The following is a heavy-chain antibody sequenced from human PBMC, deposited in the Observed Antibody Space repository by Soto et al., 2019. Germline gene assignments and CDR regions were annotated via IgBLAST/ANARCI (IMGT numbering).Heavy chain of an antibody. CDR1: GGSMSRYY. V-gene: IGHV4-4*07. CDR2: VWTSGST. J-gene: IGHJ4*02. Sequence: QVQLQESGPGLVKPSETLSLTCNVSGGSMSRYYWSWIRQPAGKGLEWIGRVWTSGSTNYNPSLKSRVTMSIDTSNNHFSLKLNSVPAADTAVYYCARTVGAAYYFDFWGQGTLVTVSS. CDR3: ARTVGAAYYFDF. D-gene: IGHD1-26*01.